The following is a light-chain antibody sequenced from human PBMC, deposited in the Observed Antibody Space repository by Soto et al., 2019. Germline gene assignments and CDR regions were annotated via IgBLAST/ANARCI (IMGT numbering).Light chain of an antibody. V-gene: IGKV3-20*01. CDR1: QSVSSSY. CDR2: GAS. J-gene: IGKJ4*01. CDR3: QQYGSSSLT. Sequence: EIVLTQSPGTLSLSPGERATLSCRASQSVSSSYLAWYQQKPGQAPRLGIYGASGRATGITDRFSGSGSGTDFTLTISRLEPEDFAVYYCQQYGSSSLTFGGGTKVEIK.